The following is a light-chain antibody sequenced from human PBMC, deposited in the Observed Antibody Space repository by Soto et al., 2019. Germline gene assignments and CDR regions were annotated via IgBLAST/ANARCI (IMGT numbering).Light chain of an antibody. Sequence: EIVLTQSPGTLSLSPGERATLSCRASQSVSSSYLAWYQQKPGQAPRLLIYGASSRATGIPDRFSGSGSGTDFTLTISRLEPEDFAVSYCQQYGGSVVTFGGGTKVESK. CDR3: QQYGGSVVT. V-gene: IGKV3-20*01. CDR1: QSVSSSY. J-gene: IGKJ4*01. CDR2: GAS.